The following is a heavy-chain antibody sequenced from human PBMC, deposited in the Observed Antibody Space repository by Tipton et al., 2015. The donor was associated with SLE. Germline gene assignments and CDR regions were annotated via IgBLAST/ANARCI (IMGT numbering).Heavy chain of an antibody. V-gene: IGHV4-59*01. CDR3: ARTPTYSNYGYYYYYYYMDV. D-gene: IGHD4-11*01. CDR2: IYYSGST. J-gene: IGHJ6*03. CDR1: GGSFSGYY. Sequence: TLSLTCAVYGGSFSGYYWSWIRQPPGKGLEWIGYIYYSGSTHYNPSLKSRVTISVDTSKNQFSLKLSSVTAADTAVYYCARTPTYSNYGYYYYYYYMDVWGKGTTVTVSS.